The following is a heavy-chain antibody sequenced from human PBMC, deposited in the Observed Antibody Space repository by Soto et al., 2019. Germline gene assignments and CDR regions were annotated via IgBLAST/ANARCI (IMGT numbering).Heavy chain of an antibody. Sequence: SCKASGYTFTSYGISWVRQAPGQGLEWMGWISAYNGNTNYAQKLQGRVTMTTDTSTSTAYMELRSLRSDDTAVYYCARVELLWFGEPSYGMDVWGQGTTVTVSS. CDR1: GYTFTSYG. V-gene: IGHV1-18*04. D-gene: IGHD3-10*01. J-gene: IGHJ6*02. CDR2: ISAYNGNT. CDR3: ARVELLWFGEPSYGMDV.